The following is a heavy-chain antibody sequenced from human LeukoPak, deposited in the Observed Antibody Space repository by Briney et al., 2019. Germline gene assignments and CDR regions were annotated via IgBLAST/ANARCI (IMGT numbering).Heavy chain of an antibody. Sequence: GGSLRLSCAASGFTFSSYWMSWVRQAPGKGLEWVANIKQDGSEKYYVDSVKGRFTISRDNAKNSLYLQMNSLRAEDTAVYYCARDGDSSGYYYFDYWGQGTLVIVSS. CDR1: GFTFSSYW. V-gene: IGHV3-7*01. CDR2: IKQDGSEK. D-gene: IGHD3-22*01. CDR3: ARDGDSSGYYYFDY. J-gene: IGHJ4*02.